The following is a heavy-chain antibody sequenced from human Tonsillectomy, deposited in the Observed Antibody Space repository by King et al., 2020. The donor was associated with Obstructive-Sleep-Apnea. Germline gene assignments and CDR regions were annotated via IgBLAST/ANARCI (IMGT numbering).Heavy chain of an antibody. CDR2: LSTYNGNT. J-gene: IGHJ2*01. D-gene: IGHD2-2*01. CDR1: GYTFTSNV. CDR3: VRDSSPFDI. V-gene: IGHV1-18*01. Sequence: QLVQSGAEVKKPGASVKVFCKASGYTFTSNVISWGRQAPGQGLEWMGCLSTYNGNTNYAQKLQDRVTMTTDTSTSTAYMWLRSLRSDDTAVYYCVRDSSPFDIWGRGTLVTVSS.